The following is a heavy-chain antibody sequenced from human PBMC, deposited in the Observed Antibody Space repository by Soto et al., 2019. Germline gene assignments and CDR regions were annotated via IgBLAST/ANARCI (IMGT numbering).Heavy chain of an antibody. D-gene: IGHD3-10*01. V-gene: IGHV3-23*01. Sequence: GGSLRLSCAASGFTFSSYAMSWVRQAPGKGLEWVSGISGNGGITYYADSVKGRLTISRDNSKNTLYLQMKTLRAEDTALYYCANDSLYYLYWGQGTLVTVSS. CDR3: ANDSLYYLY. J-gene: IGHJ4*02. CDR1: GFTFSSYA. CDR2: ISGNGGIT.